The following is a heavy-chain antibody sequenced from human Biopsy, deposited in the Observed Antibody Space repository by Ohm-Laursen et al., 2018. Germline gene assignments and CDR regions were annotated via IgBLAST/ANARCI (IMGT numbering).Heavy chain of an antibody. CDR1: GGAFTNYA. J-gene: IGHJ6*02. Sequence: SVNVSCNASGGAFTNYAINWVRQAPGHGLEWLGWIIIVSETAGYAERFQGRVTITAEVTTTTAYIDLSGLRSEDTAVYYCVAYHSSGIVENNDDIAMDVWGQGTTVIVSS. CDR2: IIIVSETA. CDR3: VAYHSSGIVENNDDIAMDV. V-gene: IGHV1-69*13. D-gene: IGHD6-19*01.